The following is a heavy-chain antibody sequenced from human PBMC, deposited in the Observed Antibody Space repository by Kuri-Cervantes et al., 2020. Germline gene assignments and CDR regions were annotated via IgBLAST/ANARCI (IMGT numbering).Heavy chain of an antibody. J-gene: IGHJ4*02. D-gene: IGHD2/OR15-2a*01. CDR3: AKDKGNTYLPDY. Sequence: GESLKISCAASGFTFDDYAMHWVRQAPGKGLEWVSLISWDGGSTYYADSVKGRFTISRDNSKNSLYLQMNSLRAEDTALYYCAKDKGNTYLPDYWGQGTLVTVSS. V-gene: IGHV3-43D*04. CDR2: ISWDGGST. CDR1: GFTFDDYA.